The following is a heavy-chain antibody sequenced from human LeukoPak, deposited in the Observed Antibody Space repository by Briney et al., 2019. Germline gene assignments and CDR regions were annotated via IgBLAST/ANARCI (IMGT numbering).Heavy chain of an antibody. J-gene: IGHJ5*02. CDR1: GCTFDDYA. CDR3: AKDSAAIRGPSNWLDP. CDR2: GSWNSEKI. V-gene: IGHV3-9*01. D-gene: IGHD3-10*01. Sequence: GGSLRLSCAASGCTFDDYAMHWVRQAPAPGLEWVGIGSWNSEKIAYVGSVKGRFSISRDNAKNSLYLQMNSLGPEDTAFYYCAKDSAAIRGPSNWLDPWGQGTLVTVSS.